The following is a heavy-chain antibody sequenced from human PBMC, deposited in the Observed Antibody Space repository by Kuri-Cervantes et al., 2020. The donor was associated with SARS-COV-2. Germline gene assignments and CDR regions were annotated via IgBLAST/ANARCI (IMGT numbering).Heavy chain of an antibody. CDR1: GFTFSSYW. J-gene: IGHJ4*02. V-gene: IGHV3-7*03. CDR2: IKQDGSEK. D-gene: IGHD4-17*01. Sequence: GESLKISCAASGFTFSSYWMSWVRQAPGKGLEWVANIKQDGSEKYYVDSVKGRFTISRDNAKNSLYLQMNSLRAEDTALYYCARDVYGDSDYWGQGTLVTVSS. CDR3: ARDVYGDSDY.